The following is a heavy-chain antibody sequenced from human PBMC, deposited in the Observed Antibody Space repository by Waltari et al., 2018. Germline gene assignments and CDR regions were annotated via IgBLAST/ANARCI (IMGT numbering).Heavy chain of an antibody. CDR3: ARAQLTMARNLDL. J-gene: IGHJ2*01. V-gene: IGHV3-74*01. Sequence: EVQLVESGGGLVQPGGSLGLSCVTTGFPFSSYWMLWVRQVPGKGLVWVSRINSDGSTTSYADSVKGRFTISRDNAKNTLYLQMNSLRADDTSVYYCARAQLTMARNLDLWGRGTLVTVSS. CDR1: GFPFSSYW. CDR2: INSDGSTT. D-gene: IGHD3-10*01.